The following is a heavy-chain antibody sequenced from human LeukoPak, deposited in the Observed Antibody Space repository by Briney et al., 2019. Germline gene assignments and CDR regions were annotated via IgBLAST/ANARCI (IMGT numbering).Heavy chain of an antibody. D-gene: IGHD6-13*01. CDR1: GHTFTSYD. J-gene: IGHJ4*02. CDR3: ARRIAAAGVGIVY. Sequence: ASVKVSCKASGHTFTSYDINWVRQATGQGLEWMGWMNPDSGNTGYAQKFQGRVAMTRNPSISTAYMELSSLTSEDTAVYYCARRIAAAGVGIVYWGQGTLVTVSS. CDR2: MNPDSGNT. V-gene: IGHV1-8*01.